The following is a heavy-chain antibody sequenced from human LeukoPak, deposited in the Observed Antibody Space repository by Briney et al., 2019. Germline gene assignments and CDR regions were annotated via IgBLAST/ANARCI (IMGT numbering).Heavy chain of an antibody. CDR2: IYYSGST. CDR1: GGSFSSSNYY. V-gene: IGHV4-39*01. CDR3: ARLGGSSGYYLFDY. D-gene: IGHD3-22*01. J-gene: IGHJ4*02. Sequence: SETLSLTCTVSGGSFSSSNYYRGWIRQPPGKGLEWIGSIYYSGSTYYNSSLKSRVTISVDTSKNQFSLKLSSVTAADTAVYYCARLGGSSGYYLFDYWGQGTLVTVSS.